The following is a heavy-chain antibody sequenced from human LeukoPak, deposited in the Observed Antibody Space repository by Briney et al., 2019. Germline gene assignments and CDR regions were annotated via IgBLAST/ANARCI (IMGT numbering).Heavy chain of an antibody. CDR1: GGSIGVYY. CDR3: ASSIVAPIGPFDY. CDR2: IFHSGSI. Sequence: PSETLSLTCTVSGGSIGVYYWNWIRQSPGKGLEWIGSIFHSGSIKYNPSFESRVAMSIDMPKRQVSLQLRSVTAADTALYFCASSIVAPIGPFDYWGQGIVVAVSS. D-gene: IGHD5-12*01. V-gene: IGHV4-59*01. J-gene: IGHJ4*02.